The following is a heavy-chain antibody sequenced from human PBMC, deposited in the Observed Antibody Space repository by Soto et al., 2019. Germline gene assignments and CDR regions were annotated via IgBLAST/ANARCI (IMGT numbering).Heavy chain of an antibody. CDR3: ARTHFYDYVWGSYPIWFDP. D-gene: IGHD3-16*02. Sequence: SSETLSLTCTVSGGSISSGDYYWSWIRQPPGKGLEWIGYIYYSGSTYYNPSLKSRVTISVDTSKNQFSLKLSSVTAADTAVYYCARTHFYDYVWGSYPIWFDPWGQGTLVTVSS. J-gene: IGHJ5*02. CDR2: IYYSGST. CDR1: GGSISSGDYY. V-gene: IGHV4-30-4*01.